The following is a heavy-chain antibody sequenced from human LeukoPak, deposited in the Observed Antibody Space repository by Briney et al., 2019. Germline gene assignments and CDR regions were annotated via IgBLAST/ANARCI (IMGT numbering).Heavy chain of an antibody. V-gene: IGHV4-61*02. CDR3: ARGGYGSMTKDDY. CDR1: GGSISSGSYY. D-gene: IGHD4-17*01. CDR2: IYTSGST. Sequence: ASETLSLTCTVSGGSISSGSYYWSWIRQPAGKGLEWIGRIYTSGSTNYNPSLKSRVTISVDTSKNQFSLKLSSVTAADTAVYYCARGGYGSMTKDDYWGQGTLVTVSS. J-gene: IGHJ4*02.